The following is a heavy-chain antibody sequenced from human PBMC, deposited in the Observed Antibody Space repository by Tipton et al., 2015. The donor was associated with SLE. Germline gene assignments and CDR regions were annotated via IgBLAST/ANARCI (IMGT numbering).Heavy chain of an antibody. J-gene: IGHJ4*02. D-gene: IGHD6-19*01. CDR1: GGSISSYY. V-gene: IGHV4-59*01. CDR3: ARVSQWLVSYYFDY. Sequence: TLSLTCTVSGGSISSYYWSWIRQPPGKGLEWIGYIDYSGSTNYNPSLKSRVTISVDTSKNQFSLKLSSVTAADTAVYYCARVSQWLVSYYFDYWGQGTLVTVSS. CDR2: IDYSGST.